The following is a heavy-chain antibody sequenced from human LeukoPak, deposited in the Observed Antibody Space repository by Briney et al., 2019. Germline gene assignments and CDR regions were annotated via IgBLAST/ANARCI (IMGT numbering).Heavy chain of an antibody. J-gene: IGHJ4*02. Sequence: GGSLRLSCAASGFSFNDYYMGWIRQAPGKGLEWVSYISGSGTTIYYADSMKGRLTVSRDNAERSLYLQMNSLRVDDTAVYYCAKSIITMITYFDYWGQGALVTVSS. D-gene: IGHD3-22*01. CDR1: GFSFNDYY. CDR2: ISGSGTTI. CDR3: AKSIITMITYFDY. V-gene: IGHV3-11*04.